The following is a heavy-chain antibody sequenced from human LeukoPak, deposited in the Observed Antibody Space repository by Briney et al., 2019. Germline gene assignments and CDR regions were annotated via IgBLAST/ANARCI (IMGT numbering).Heavy chain of an antibody. J-gene: IGHJ4*02. D-gene: IGHD1-26*01. CDR3: ARERRGSYFHDS. CDR2: MNWNGVTT. Sequence: GGSLRLSCAASGFTFSSYWMSWVRQAPGKGLEWVSGMNWNGVTTAYGDSVKGRFSISRDNAKSSLFLQMDSLRVEDTALYFCARERRGSYFHDSWGQGTLVTVSS. CDR1: GFTFSSYW. V-gene: IGHV3-20*04.